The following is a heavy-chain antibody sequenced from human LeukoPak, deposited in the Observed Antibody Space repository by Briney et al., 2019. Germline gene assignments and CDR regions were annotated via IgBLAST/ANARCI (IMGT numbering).Heavy chain of an antibody. CDR2: IYYSGTT. V-gene: IGHV4-59*01. CDR3: ARVRRDGYNSPDY. D-gene: IGHD5-24*01. Sequence: PSETLSLACTVSGVSISNYYWSGIRQPPGKALEWIGYIYYSGTTYYNPSLKSRVTISVDTSKNQFSLKLSSVTAADTAVYYCARVRRDGYNSPDYWGQGTLVTVSS. CDR1: GVSISNYY. J-gene: IGHJ4*02.